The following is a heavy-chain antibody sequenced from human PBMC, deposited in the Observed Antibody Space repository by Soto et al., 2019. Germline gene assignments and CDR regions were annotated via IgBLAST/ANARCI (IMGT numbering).Heavy chain of an antibody. J-gene: IGHJ4*02. D-gene: IGHD4-17*01. V-gene: IGHV3-21*01. CDR2: ISSSSSYI. CDR3: ARDVIKYGDYGGSSPDY. CDR1: GFTFSSYS. Sequence: EVQLVESGGGLVKPGGSLRLSCAASGFTFSSYSMNWVRQAPGKGLEWVSSISSSSSYIYYADSVKGRFTISRDNAKNSLYLQMNSLRAEDTAVYYCARDVIKYGDYGGSSPDYWGQGTLVTVSS.